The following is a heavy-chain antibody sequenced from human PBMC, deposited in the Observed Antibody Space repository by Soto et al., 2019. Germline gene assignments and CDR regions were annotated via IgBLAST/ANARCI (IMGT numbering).Heavy chain of an antibody. CDR3: ARALLTGNDY. J-gene: IGHJ4*02. V-gene: IGHV1-2*02. D-gene: IGHD3-9*01. CDR2: INPNSGGT. CDR1: GYTFNGYY. Sequence: WASVKVSCKASGYTFNGYYMHWVRQAPGQGLEWMGWINPNSGGTNYAQRFQGRVPMTRXXXXXXAXMXLXXXXSDDTAVYYCARALLTGNDYWGQGTLVTVCS.